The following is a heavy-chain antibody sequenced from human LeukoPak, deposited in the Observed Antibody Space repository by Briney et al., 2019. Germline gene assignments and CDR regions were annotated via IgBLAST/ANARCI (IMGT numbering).Heavy chain of an antibody. Sequence: GESLRLSCAASGFTFSNAWMSWVRQAPGKGLEWVGRIKSKTDGGTTDYAAPVKGRFTISRDDSKNTLYLQMNSLKTEDTAVYYCTTDQLSEYYYDSSGYYWDYWGQGTLVTVSS. CDR2: IKSKTDGGTT. CDR1: GFTFSNAW. J-gene: IGHJ4*02. CDR3: TTDQLSEYYYDSSGYYWDY. D-gene: IGHD3-22*01. V-gene: IGHV3-15*01.